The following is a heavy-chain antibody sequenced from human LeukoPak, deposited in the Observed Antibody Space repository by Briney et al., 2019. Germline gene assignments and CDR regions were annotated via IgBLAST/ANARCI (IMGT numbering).Heavy chain of an antibody. V-gene: IGHV3-30*04. CDR2: TSYTGSNK. J-gene: IGHJ4*02. CDR3: ARGTLETNGGIDY. CDR1: GFTFSSYA. Sequence: GGSLRLSCAGSGFTFSSYALYWVRQAPGKGLEWVTLTSYTGSNKWYADSVKGRFTISRDNSKNTLFLQTNSLRPEDTAVYYCARGTLETNGGIDYWGQGTMVTVSS. D-gene: IGHD3-16*01.